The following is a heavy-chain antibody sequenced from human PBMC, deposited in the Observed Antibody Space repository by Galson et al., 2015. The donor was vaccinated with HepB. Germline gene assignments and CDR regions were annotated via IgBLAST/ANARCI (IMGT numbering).Heavy chain of an antibody. Sequence: SLRLSCTASGYTFSSYTINWVRQAPGKGLESVSYISSTSTTMYYADSAQGRVTITRDNAQNSLYLQLNSLRYEETAVYYCARVYFGSGSSSACWYFDLWGRGALVTVSS. J-gene: IGHJ2*01. CDR1: GYTFSSYT. CDR2: ISSTSTTM. V-gene: IGHV3-48*02. CDR3: ARVYFGSGSSSACWYFDL. D-gene: IGHD3-10*01.